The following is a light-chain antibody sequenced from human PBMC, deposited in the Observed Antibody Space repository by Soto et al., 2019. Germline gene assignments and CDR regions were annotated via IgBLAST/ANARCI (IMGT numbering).Light chain of an antibody. CDR2: ETS. Sequence: EIVMTQSPGTLSVSPGERATLSCRASQNIGSNLAWYQQKPGQAPRLLIYETSTRAPGIPARFSGSGSWTEFTLTISSLQSEDFAVYYCQQYSIWRTFGQGTKV. J-gene: IGKJ1*01. CDR1: QNIGSN. CDR3: QQYSIWRT. V-gene: IGKV3-15*01.